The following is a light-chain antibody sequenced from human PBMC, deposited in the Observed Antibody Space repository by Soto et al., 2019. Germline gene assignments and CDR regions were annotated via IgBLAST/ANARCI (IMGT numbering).Light chain of an antibody. CDR1: SSDVGSDNL. Sequence: ALTQPASVSGSPGQSITISCTGTSSDVGSDNLVSWYQQHPGKAPKFIIYEVSQRPAGVSYRFSGSKSGNTAYLTISGLQAEDEADYYCCSYAGSITYVFGTGTKLTVL. CDR3: CSYAGSITYV. J-gene: IGLJ1*01. CDR2: EVS. V-gene: IGLV2-23*02.